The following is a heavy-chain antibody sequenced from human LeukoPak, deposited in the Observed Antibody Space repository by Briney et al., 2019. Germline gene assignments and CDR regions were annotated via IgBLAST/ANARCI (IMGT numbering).Heavy chain of an antibody. Sequence: GGSLRLSCAASGFTFSSYAMHWVRQAPGKGLEWVAVISYDGSNKYYADSVKGRFTISRDNSKNTLYLQINSLRAEDTAVYYCAKDHLPGIVVADRDYWGQGTLVTVSS. CDR2: ISYDGSNK. J-gene: IGHJ4*02. D-gene: IGHD6-19*01. CDR3: AKDHLPGIVVADRDY. CDR1: GFTFSSYA. V-gene: IGHV3-30*04.